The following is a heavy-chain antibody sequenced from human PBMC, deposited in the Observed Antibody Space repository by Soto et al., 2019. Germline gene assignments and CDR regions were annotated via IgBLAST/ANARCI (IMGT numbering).Heavy chain of an antibody. D-gene: IGHD3-10*01. Sequence: PGGSLRLSCAASGFTFNNYGMHWVRQAPGKGLEWVAVISYDGSNKYYADSVKGRFTISRDNSKNTLYLQMNSLRAEDTAVYYCAKKGRYYYGSGRQTQLDPWGQGTLVTVSS. CDR2: ISYDGSNK. V-gene: IGHV3-30*18. CDR3: AKKGRYYYGSGRQTQLDP. CDR1: GFTFNNYG. J-gene: IGHJ5*02.